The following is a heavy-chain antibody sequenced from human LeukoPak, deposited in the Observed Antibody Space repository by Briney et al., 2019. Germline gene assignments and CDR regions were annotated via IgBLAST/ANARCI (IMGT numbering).Heavy chain of an antibody. D-gene: IGHD4-23*01. Sequence: SGTLSLTCTVYGGSISSSSYYWGWIRQPPGKGLEWIGSIYYSGSTYYNPSLKSRVTISVDTSKNQFSLKLSSVTAADTAVYYCARKGGSYGGNPEAPYFDYWGQGTLVTVSS. CDR1: GGSISSSSYY. CDR3: ARKGGSYGGNPEAPYFDY. CDR2: IYYSGST. J-gene: IGHJ4*02. V-gene: IGHV4-39*07.